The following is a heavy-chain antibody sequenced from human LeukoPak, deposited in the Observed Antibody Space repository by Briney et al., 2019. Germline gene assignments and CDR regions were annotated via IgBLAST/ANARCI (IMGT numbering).Heavy chain of an antibody. V-gene: IGHV3-30*04. CDR1: GFTFSSYA. J-gene: IGHJ4*02. Sequence: GRSLRLSCAASGFTFSSYAMHWVRQAPGKGLEWVAVISYDGSNKYYADSVKGRFTISRDNSKNTLYLEVISLTAEDTAVYYCAKDDAWLRFGEWSQGTLVTVSS. CDR3: AKDDAWLRFGE. CDR2: ISYDGSNK. D-gene: IGHD3-10*01.